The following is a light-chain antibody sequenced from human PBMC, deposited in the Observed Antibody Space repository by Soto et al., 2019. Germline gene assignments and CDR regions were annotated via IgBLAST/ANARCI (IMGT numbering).Light chain of an antibody. CDR1: SSDIGGYNS. J-gene: IGLJ3*02. CDR3: SSSAGIYHYLV. CDR2: EVN. V-gene: IGLV2-8*01. Sequence: QLVLTQPPSASGSPGQSVTISCTGTSSDIGGYNSVSWYQQHPGKAPRLMIYEVNKRPSGVPDRFSGSKSGYRASLTVSGLQTEDEAFYYCSSSAGIYHYLVFGGGTKLTVL.